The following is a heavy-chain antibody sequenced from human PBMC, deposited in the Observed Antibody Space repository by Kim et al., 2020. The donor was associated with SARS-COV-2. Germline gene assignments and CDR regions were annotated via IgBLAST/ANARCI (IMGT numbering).Heavy chain of an antibody. Sequence: GGSLRLSCAASGFTFGSYAMSCVRQAPGKGLEWVSTISGSGGSTYYADSVKGRFTISRDNSKNTLYLHMNSLRAEDTALFYCAKVRVANTIRDAFDIWGQGTMVTVSS. J-gene: IGHJ3*02. CDR3: AKVRVANTIRDAFDI. V-gene: IGHV3-23*01. CDR1: GFTFGSYA. CDR2: ISGSGGST. D-gene: IGHD3-22*01.